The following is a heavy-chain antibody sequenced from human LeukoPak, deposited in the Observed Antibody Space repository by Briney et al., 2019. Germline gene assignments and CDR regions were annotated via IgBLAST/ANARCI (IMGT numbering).Heavy chain of an antibody. V-gene: IGHV5-51*01. CDR2: IYPGDSDT. CDR1: GYSFTSYW. Sequence: TSGESLKISCKGSGYSFTSYWIGWVRQMPGKGLEWMGIIYPGDSDTRYSPSFEGQVTISADKSISTAYLQWNSLKASDTAMYYCASRHGDYDAFDIWGQGKMVTVSS. CDR3: ASRHGDYDAFDI. D-gene: IGHD4-17*01. J-gene: IGHJ3*02.